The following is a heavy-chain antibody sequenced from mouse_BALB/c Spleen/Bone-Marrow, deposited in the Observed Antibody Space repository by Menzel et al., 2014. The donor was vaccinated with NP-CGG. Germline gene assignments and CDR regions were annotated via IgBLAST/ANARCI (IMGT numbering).Heavy chain of an antibody. J-gene: IGHJ2*01. V-gene: IGHV1-61*01. CDR1: GYTFTGYW. CDR2: IDPSDSET. CDR3: TRKYGKGGDF. D-gene: IGHD2-10*02. Sequence: QLQESGAEPVRPGASVKLSCKASGYTFTGYWMNWVKQRPGQGLEWIGMIDPSDSETHYNQMFRDKATLTVDKSSSTAYMQLSSLTSEDSAVYYCTRKYGKGGDFWGQGTTLTVSS.